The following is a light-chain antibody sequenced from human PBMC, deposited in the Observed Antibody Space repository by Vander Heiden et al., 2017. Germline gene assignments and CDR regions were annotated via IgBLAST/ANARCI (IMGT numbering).Light chain of an antibody. CDR1: SSYVGGYDY. Sequence: QSALTQPASVSGSPGQSITISCTGTSSYVGGYDYVSWYQQHPGKAPKLMIYDVTNRPSGVYNRFSGSRSGNTASLTISGVQPEDEADYYCSSYRGSSTLEVFGTGTKVTVL. CDR3: SSYRGSSTLEV. CDR2: DVT. V-gene: IGLV2-14*03. J-gene: IGLJ1*01.